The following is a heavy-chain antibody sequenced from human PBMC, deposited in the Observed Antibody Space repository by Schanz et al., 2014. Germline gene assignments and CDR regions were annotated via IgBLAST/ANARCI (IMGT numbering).Heavy chain of an antibody. Sequence: QVQLVESGGGVVQPGRSLRLSCAASGFTFRSYGMHWVRQAPGKGLEWVALIYYNGTNKYYADSVKGRFTISRDNSQNTLYLQMNPLRTEDTAVYYCAKEWNRRGGQTNFYYYYGMDVWGQGTTVTVSS. J-gene: IGHJ6*02. CDR1: GFTFRSYG. CDR3: AKEWNRRGGQTNFYYYYGMDV. D-gene: IGHD1-1*01. CDR2: IYYNGTNK. V-gene: IGHV3-30*18.